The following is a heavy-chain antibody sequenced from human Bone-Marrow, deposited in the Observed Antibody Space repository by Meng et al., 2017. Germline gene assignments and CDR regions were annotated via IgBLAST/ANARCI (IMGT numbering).Heavy chain of an antibody. Sequence: VPLVQSGAEVKKPGSSVKGSCKASGGTFTGYYMHWVRQAPGQGLEWMGRINPNSGGTNYAQKFQGRVTVTRDTSISTAYMELSRLRSDDTAVYYCARGVVGAPCDWGQGTLVTVSS. D-gene: IGHD1-26*01. CDR2: INPNSGGT. J-gene: IGHJ4*02. CDR1: GGTFTGYY. V-gene: IGHV1-2*06. CDR3: ARGVVGAPCD.